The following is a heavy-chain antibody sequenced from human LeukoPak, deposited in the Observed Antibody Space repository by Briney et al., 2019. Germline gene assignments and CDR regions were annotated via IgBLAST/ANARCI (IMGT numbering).Heavy chain of an antibody. D-gene: IGHD2-21*02. J-gene: IGHJ5*02. Sequence: SQTLSLTCTVSGGSIRSGSHYWSWIRQPAGKGLECLGRIYPSGSTNYNPSLKSRVTISVDKSKNQFSLKLSSVTAADTAVYYCARGGDYSPWFDPWGQGTLVTVSS. CDR2: IYPSGST. CDR1: GGSIRSGSHY. CDR3: ARGGDYSPWFDP. V-gene: IGHV4-61*02.